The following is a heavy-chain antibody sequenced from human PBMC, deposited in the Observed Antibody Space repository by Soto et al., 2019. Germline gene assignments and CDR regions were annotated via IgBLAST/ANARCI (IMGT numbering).Heavy chain of an antibody. J-gene: IGHJ4*02. CDR2: ISGSGIST. CDR1: GFTFSSYA. V-gene: IGHV3-23*01. D-gene: IGHD3-16*01. CDR3: AKSAGSNAYYPNDY. Sequence: EGQLLESGGGLVQPGGSLRLSCAASGFTFSSYAMTWVRQAPGKGLEWVSSISGSGISTYYADSVKGRFTISRDNSKNTLYLQMNSLIAEDAAVYYCAKSAGSNAYYPNDYWGQGTLVTVSS.